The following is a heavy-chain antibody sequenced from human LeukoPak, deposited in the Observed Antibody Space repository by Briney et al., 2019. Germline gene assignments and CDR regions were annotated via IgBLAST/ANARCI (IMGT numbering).Heavy chain of an antibody. D-gene: IGHD6-13*01. CDR3: PRAYCSSWYGDRSDP. CDR1: GGSISSYY. V-gene: IGHV4-4*07. J-gene: IGHJ5*02. CDR2: IYTSGST. Sequence: SETLSLTCTVSGGSISSYYWSWIRQPAGKGLEWIGRIYTSGSTNYNPSLKSRVTMSVDTSKNQFSLKLSSVTAADTALYYWPRAYCSSWYGDRSDPWGQEALVTVSS.